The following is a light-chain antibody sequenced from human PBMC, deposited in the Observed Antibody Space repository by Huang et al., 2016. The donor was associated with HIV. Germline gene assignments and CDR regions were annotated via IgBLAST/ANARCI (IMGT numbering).Light chain of an antibody. CDR2: SAS. J-gene: IGKJ5*01. CDR1: QSIDGY. V-gene: IGKV1-39*01. Sequence: IQMTQSPSSLSASVGDRVTITCRASQSIDGYLHWYQQKPGKAPKLLISSASTLHTGVPPRFSGSGAGTDYTLIIDNLQPDDFATYFCQQSYSTLITFGQGSRLDTK. CDR3: QQSYSTLIT.